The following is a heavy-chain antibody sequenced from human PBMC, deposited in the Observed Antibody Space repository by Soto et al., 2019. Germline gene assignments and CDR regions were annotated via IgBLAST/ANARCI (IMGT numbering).Heavy chain of an antibody. CDR1: GGSISSYY. CDR2: IYYSGST. Sequence: SETLSLTFTVSGGSISSYYWSWIRQPPGKGLEWIGYIYYSGSTNYNPSLKSRVTISVDTSKNQFSLKLSSVTAADTAVYYCARVNRKYWFDPWGQGTLVTVSS. V-gene: IGHV4-59*08. CDR3: ARVNRKYWFDP. J-gene: IGHJ5*02.